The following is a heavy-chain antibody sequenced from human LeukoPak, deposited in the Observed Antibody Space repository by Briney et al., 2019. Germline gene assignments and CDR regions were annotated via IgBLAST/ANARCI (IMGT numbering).Heavy chain of an antibody. V-gene: IGHV3-30*18. Sequence: GGSLRLSCAASGFTFSSYGMHWVRQAPGKGLEWVAVISYDGSNKYYADSVKGRFTISRDNSKNTLYLQMNSLRAEDTAVYYCAKDRTLSSSWARLDYWGQGTLVTVSS. J-gene: IGHJ4*02. CDR3: AKDRTLSSSWARLDY. CDR2: ISYDGSNK. D-gene: IGHD6-13*01. CDR1: GFTFSSYG.